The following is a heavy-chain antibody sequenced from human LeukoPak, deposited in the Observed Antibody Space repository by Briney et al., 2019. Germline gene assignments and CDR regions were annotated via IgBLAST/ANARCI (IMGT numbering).Heavy chain of an antibody. Sequence: GGSLRLSCAASGFSFSTYAMHWVRQAPGKGLEWVALISYDGSNKYYADSVKGRFTISRDNSTNTLYLQMHSLRADDTAVYYCARDLQYLLLMGEIDYWGQGTLVTVSS. CDR3: ARDLQYLLLMGEIDY. CDR1: GFSFSTYA. J-gene: IGHJ4*02. V-gene: IGHV3-30*04. D-gene: IGHD2-2*01. CDR2: ISYDGSNK.